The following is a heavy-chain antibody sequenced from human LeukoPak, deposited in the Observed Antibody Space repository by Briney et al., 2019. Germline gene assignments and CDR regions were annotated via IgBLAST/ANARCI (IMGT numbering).Heavy chain of an antibody. J-gene: IGHJ4*02. CDR1: GGSFSGYY. D-gene: IGHD6-13*01. CDR2: ISHSGST. CDR3: AINEPDSSSWSRYFDY. V-gene: IGHV4-34*01. Sequence: KPSETLSLTCAVYGGSFSGYYWSWIRQPPGKGLEWIGEISHSGSTNYNPSLKSRVTISVDTSKNQFSLKLSSVTAADTAVYYCAINEPDSSSWSRYFDYWGQGTLVTVSP.